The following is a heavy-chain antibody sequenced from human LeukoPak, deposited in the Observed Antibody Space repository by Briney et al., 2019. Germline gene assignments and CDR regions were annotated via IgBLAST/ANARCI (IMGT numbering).Heavy chain of an antibody. CDR2: LFSGGST. CDR1: GFTVSTNY. V-gene: IGHV3-53*01. Sequence: GGSLRLSCAASGFTVSTNYMSWVRQAPGKGLEWVSVLFSGGSTNYADSVKGRFTISRDNSKNTLYLQMNSLRAEDTAVYYCAGRFNTGWYNYWSQGTLVTVSS. D-gene: IGHD6-19*01. J-gene: IGHJ4*02. CDR3: AGRFNTGWYNY.